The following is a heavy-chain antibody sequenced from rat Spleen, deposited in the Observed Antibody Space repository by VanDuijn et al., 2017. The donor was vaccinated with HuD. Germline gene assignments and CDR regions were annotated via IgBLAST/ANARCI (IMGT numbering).Heavy chain of an antibody. CDR2: IIYDGSRT. V-gene: IGHV5S10*01. J-gene: IGHJ1*01. CDR1: GFNFNDYW. Sequence: EVKLVESGGGLVQPGRSLKLSCAASGFNFNDYWMGWVRQAPKKGLEWVATIIYDGSRTYYRDSAKGRFTISRDNAKSTLYLQMDSLRSEDTATYYCATQGELGYFDFWGPGTMVTVSS. D-gene: IGHD5-1*01. CDR3: ATQGELGYFDF.